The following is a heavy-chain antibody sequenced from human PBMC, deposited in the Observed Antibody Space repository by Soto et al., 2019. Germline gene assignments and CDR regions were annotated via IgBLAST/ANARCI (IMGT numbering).Heavy chain of an antibody. Sequence: ASVKVSCKASGYTFTGYYMHWVRQAPGQGLEWMGWISGYNGNTNYAQKVQGRVTMTTDTSTNTAYMELRSLTSDDTAVYYCARGPRYCSSTTCFAGVNWFDPWGQGTPVTVSS. CDR1: GYTFTGYY. V-gene: IGHV1-18*04. D-gene: IGHD2-2*01. CDR3: ARGPRYCSSTTCFAGVNWFDP. J-gene: IGHJ5*02. CDR2: ISGYNGNT.